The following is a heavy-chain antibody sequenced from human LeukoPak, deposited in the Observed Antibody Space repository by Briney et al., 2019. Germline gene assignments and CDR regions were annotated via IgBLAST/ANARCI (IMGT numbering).Heavy chain of an antibody. CDR2: INPSGGST. V-gene: IGHV1-46*01. Sequence: ASVKVSCKAPGYTFTSYYMHWVRQAPGQGLEWMGIINPSGGSTSYAQKFQGRVTMTRDTSTSTVYMELSSLRSEDTAVYYCARSSSIPWLRSWFDPWGQGTLVTVSS. D-gene: IGHD5-12*01. J-gene: IGHJ5*02. CDR3: ARSSSIPWLRSWFDP. CDR1: GYTFTSYY.